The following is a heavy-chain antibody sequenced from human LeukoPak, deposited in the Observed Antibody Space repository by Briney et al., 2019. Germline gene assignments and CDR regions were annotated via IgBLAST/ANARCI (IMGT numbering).Heavy chain of an antibody. CDR3: ARSISAAATGAY. CDR2: IDPSDSYT. Sequence: GESLRISCKGSGYSFTSYWISWVRQMPGKGLEWMGRIDPSDSYTNYSPSFQGHVTISADRSISTASLQWSSLKASDTAMYYCARSISAAATGAYWGQGTLVTVSS. D-gene: IGHD6-13*01. J-gene: IGHJ4*02. V-gene: IGHV5-10-1*01. CDR1: GYSFTSYW.